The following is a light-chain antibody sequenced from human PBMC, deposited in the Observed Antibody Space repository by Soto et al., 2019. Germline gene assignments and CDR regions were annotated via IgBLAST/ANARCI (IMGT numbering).Light chain of an antibody. CDR1: SSDVGGYDF. Sequence: QSALTQPRSVSGSPGQSVTISCTGTSSDVGGYDFVTWYQQHPGKAPKLMIYDVTKRPSGVPDRFSGSKSGNSAFLTISGLQAEDEADYYCCSYAGSSTLVVFGGGTKLTVL. CDR2: DVT. CDR3: CSYAGSSTLVV. V-gene: IGLV2-11*01. J-gene: IGLJ2*01.